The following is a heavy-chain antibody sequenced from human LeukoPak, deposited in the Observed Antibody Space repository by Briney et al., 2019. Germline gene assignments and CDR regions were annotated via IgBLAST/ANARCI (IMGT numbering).Heavy chain of an antibody. CDR3: ASGVYYDSSDAFDI. CDR1: GYTFTSYD. Sequence: GAPVKVSCKASGYTFTSYDINWVRQATGQGLEWMGWMNPNSGNTGYAQKFQGRVTITRNTSISTAYMELSSLRSEDTAVYYCASGVYYDSSDAFDIWGQGTMVTVSS. J-gene: IGHJ3*02. CDR2: MNPNSGNT. V-gene: IGHV1-8*03. D-gene: IGHD3-22*01.